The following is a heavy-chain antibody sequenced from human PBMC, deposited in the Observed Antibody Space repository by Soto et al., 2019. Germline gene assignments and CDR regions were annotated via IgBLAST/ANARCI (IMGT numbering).Heavy chain of an antibody. CDR2: ISGSGTTI. CDR1: GFTFSRYE. J-gene: IGHJ3*01. V-gene: IGHV3-48*03. CDR3: ARERFLQFSTDDGFDV. Sequence: QPGGSLRLSCAASGFTFSRYEMNWVRQAPGKGLEWLSYISGSGTTIKYADSVRGRFTISRNNAKHSLDLQMNSLRVEDTALYYCARERFLQFSTDDGFDVWGQGTMVTVSS. D-gene: IGHD1-1*01.